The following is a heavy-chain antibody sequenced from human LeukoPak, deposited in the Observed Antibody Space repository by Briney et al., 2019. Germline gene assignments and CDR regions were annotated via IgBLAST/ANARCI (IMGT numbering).Heavy chain of an antibody. CDR2: TSYNGNT. Sequence: ASVTVSFKASGYTFINYGISSVRRAPGLGLEWMGWTSYNGNTNYAQKIQDRVTMTTDTSTTTAYMELRSRESDDTAVYYGARHSGSGWQALGYWGQGTLVTVSS. CDR1: GYTFINYG. CDR3: ARHSGSGWQALGY. V-gene: IGHV1-18*04. J-gene: IGHJ4*02. D-gene: IGHD1-26*01.